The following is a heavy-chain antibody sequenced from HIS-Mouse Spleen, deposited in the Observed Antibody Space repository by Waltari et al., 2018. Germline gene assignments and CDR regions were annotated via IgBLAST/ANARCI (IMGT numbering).Heavy chain of an antibody. V-gene: IGHV1-69*04. D-gene: IGHD1-26*01. CDR1: GGTFSSYA. CDR3: ARDPLPSYYGMDV. Sequence: QVQLVQSGAEVKKPGSSVKVSCKASGGTFSSYAISWVRQAPGQGLEWMGRINPILGIANYAQKLQGRGTMTTDTSTSTAYMELRSLRSDDTAVYYCARDPLPSYYGMDVWGQGTTVTVSS. CDR2: INPILGIA. J-gene: IGHJ6*02.